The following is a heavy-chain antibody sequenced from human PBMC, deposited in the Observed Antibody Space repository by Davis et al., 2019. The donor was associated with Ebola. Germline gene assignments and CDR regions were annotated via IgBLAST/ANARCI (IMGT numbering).Heavy chain of an antibody. J-gene: IGHJ3*01. V-gene: IGHV4-34*04. CDR1: GGHLSGFY. Sequence: MPSETLSLTCAVSGGHLSGFYWSWIRQAPGKGMEWIGEVNHSGNTNHNPYLKSRATISVETSQQISLKLTSVTAADTAVYYCARGGGSDFWSGFEALDVWGQGTMVSVSS. D-gene: IGHD3-3*01. CDR3: ARGGGSDFWSGFEALDV. CDR2: VNHSGNT.